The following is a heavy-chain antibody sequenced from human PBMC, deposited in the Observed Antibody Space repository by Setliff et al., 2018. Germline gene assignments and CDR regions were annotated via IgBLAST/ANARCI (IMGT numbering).Heavy chain of an antibody. CDR3: ARASRFGTTVYRGYYYMDV. CDR2: INTNTGNP. V-gene: IGHV7-4-1*02. CDR1: GYTFIDYG. Sequence: ASVKVSCKASGYTFIDYGMSWVRQAPGQGPEWMGWINTNTGNPSYAQGFTGRFVFSLDTSVTTAYLQISSLKAEDTAVYYCARASRFGTTVYRGYYYMDVWGKGTTVTVSS. D-gene: IGHD4-4*01. J-gene: IGHJ6*03.